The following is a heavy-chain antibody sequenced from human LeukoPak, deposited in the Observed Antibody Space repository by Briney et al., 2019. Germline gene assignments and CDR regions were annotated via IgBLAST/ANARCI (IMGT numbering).Heavy chain of an antibody. Sequence: ASVKVSCKASGYTFTSYDINWVRQATGQGLEWMGWMNPNSGNTGYAQKFQGRVTITRNTSISTAYMELSSLRSEDTAVYYCARAEGSWTHYYYYYYMDVWGQGTTVTVSS. CDR2: MNPNSGNT. J-gene: IGHJ6*03. D-gene: IGHD2-15*01. V-gene: IGHV1-8*03. CDR3: ARAEGSWTHYYYYYYMDV. CDR1: GYTFTSYD.